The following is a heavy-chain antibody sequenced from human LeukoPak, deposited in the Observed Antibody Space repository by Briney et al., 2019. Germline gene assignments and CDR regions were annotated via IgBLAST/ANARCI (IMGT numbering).Heavy chain of an antibody. D-gene: IGHD5-24*01. Sequence: LGESLKISCKGSGYNFLSYWIAWVRLMPGEGLEWMRVIYPLDPDTRYSPSFQGQVTISVDKSISTAYLQWSSLKASDTAMYYCARQDGSARYYFDFWGQGTLVTASS. CDR2: IYPLDPDT. CDR3: ARQDGSARYYFDF. J-gene: IGHJ4*02. CDR1: GYNFLSYW. V-gene: IGHV5-51*01.